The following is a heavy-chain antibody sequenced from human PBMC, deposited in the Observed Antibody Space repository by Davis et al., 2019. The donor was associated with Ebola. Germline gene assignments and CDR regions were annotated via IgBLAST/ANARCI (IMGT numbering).Heavy chain of an antibody. CDR1: GGSFSGYY. CDR3: ARHWGSYSSGWDGRGELYYYYGMDV. CDR2: IYYSGST. Sequence: SETLSLTCAVYGGSFSGYYWGWIRQPPGKGLEWIGSIYYSGSTYYNPSLKSRVTISVDTSKNQFSLKLSSVTAADTAVYYCARHWGSYSSGWDGRGELYYYYGMDVWGQGTTVTVSS. V-gene: IGHV4-39*01. D-gene: IGHD6-19*01. J-gene: IGHJ6*02.